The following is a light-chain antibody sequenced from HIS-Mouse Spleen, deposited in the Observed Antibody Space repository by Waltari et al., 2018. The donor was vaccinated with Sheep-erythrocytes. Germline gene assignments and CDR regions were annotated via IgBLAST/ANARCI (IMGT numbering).Light chain of an antibody. V-gene: IGLV2-14*01. CDR3: SSYTSSSTYV. CDR1: SRDVGCYTS. J-gene: IGLJ1*01. Sequence: QSALTQPASVSGSPGQSITISCTGTSRDVGCYTSFSWYQQHPGKAPKLMIYEVSNRPSGVSNRFSGSKSGNTASLTISGLQAEDEADYYCSSYTSSSTYVFGTGTKVTVL. CDR2: EVS.